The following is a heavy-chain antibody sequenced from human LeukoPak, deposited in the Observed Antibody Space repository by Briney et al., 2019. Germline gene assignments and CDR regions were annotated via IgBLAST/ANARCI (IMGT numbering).Heavy chain of an antibody. V-gene: IGHV1-18*01. J-gene: IGHJ6*02. Sequence: ASVKVSCKASGYTFTSYGISWVRQAPGQGLEWMGWISAYNGNTNYAQKLRGRVTMTTDTSTSTAYMGLRSLRSEDTAVYYCARGAVAGTLDYYYYYGMDVWGQGTTVTVSS. CDR1: GYTFTSYG. CDR3: ARGAVAGTLDYYYYYGMDV. D-gene: IGHD6-19*01. CDR2: ISAYNGNT.